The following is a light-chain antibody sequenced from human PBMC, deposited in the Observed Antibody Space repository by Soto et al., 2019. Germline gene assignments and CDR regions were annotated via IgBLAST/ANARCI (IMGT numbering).Light chain of an antibody. CDR2: GAS. CDR3: QQYNNGPTCT. CDR1: QSVSSN. J-gene: IGKJ1*01. V-gene: IGKV3-15*01. Sequence: EIVMPQSPATLSVSPGEGATLSCRASQSVSSNLAWYQQKPGQAPRLLIYGASTRATGIPARFSGSGSGTEFTLTLSSLQSEDFAVYYCQQYNNGPTCTFGQGTKVEI.